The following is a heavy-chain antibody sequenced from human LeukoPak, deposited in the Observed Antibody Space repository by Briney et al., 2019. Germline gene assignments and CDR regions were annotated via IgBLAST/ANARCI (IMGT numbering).Heavy chain of an antibody. V-gene: IGHV3-9*01. CDR2: ISWNSGSI. D-gene: IGHD2-15*01. Sequence: GGSLRLSCAASGFTFDDYAMHWVRQAPGKGLEWVSGISWNSGSIGYADSVKGRFTISRDNAKNSLYLQMNSLRAEETALYYCAKAGSIAVSIYYFDYWGQGTLVTVSS. CDR3: AKAGSIAVSIYYFDY. J-gene: IGHJ4*02. CDR1: GFTFDDYA.